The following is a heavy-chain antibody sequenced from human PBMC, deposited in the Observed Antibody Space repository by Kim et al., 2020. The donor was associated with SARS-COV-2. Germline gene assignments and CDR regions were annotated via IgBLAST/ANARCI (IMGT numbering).Heavy chain of an antibody. J-gene: IGHJ6*03. Sequence: GWSLRLSCAASGFTFSSYGMHWVRQAPGKGLEWVAVIWYDGSNKYYADSVKGRFTISRDNSKNTLYLQMNSLRAEDTAVYYCARASIAAAGTQPYYYYYYMDVWGKGTTVTVSS. CDR2: IWYDGSNK. V-gene: IGHV3-33*01. D-gene: IGHD6-13*01. CDR3: ARASIAAAGTQPYYYYYYMDV. CDR1: GFTFSSYG.